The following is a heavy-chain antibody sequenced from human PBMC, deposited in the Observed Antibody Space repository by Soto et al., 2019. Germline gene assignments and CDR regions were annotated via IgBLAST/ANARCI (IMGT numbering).Heavy chain of an antibody. D-gene: IGHD1-26*01. CDR1: GLTFDDYA. CDR2: ISWNSGSI. J-gene: IGHJ6*03. Sequence: PGGSLRLSCAASGLTFDDYAMHCVRQAPGKGLEWVSGISWNSGSIGYADSVKGRFTISRDNAKNSLYLQMNSLRAEDTALYYCAKDMVTDYGYSGYMDVWGKGTTVTVSS. V-gene: IGHV3-9*01. CDR3: AKDMVTDYGYSGYMDV.